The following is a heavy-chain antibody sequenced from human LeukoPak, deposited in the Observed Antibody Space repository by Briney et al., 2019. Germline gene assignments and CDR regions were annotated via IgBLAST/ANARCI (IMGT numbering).Heavy chain of an antibody. D-gene: IGHD6-6*01. CDR2: IIPIFGIA. J-gene: IGHJ4*02. CDR1: GGTFSSYA. CDR3: AREEGARPFDY. V-gene: IGHV1-69*04. Sequence: SVKVSCKASGGTFSSYAISWVRQAPGQGLERMGRIIPIFGIANYAQKFQGRVAITADKSTSTAYMELSSLRSEDTAVYYCAREEGARPFDYWGQGTLVTVSS.